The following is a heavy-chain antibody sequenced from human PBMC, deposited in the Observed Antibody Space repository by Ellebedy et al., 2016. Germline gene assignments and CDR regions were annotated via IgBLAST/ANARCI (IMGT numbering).Heavy chain of an antibody. D-gene: IGHD6-19*01. CDR1: GFTFSSYS. V-gene: IGHV3-21*01. CDR3: AREGQYSSGWYDYYYYGMDV. J-gene: IGHJ6*02. CDR2: ISSSSSYI. Sequence: GESLKISXAASGFTFSSYSMNWVRQAPGKGLEWVSSISSSSSYIYYADSVKGRFTISRDNAKNSLYLQMNSLRAEDTAVYYCAREGQYSSGWYDYYYYGMDVWGQGTTVTVSS.